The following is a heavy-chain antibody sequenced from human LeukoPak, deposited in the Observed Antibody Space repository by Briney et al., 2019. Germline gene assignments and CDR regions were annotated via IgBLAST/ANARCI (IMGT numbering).Heavy chain of an antibody. V-gene: IGHV1-2*02. J-gene: IGHJ4*02. Sequence: GASVKVSCKASGYTFTGYYMHWVRQAPGQGLERMGWINPNSGGTDYAQKFQGRVTMTRDTSISTAYMELSRLRSDDTAVYYCARGDDNGDYEAIDWGQGTLVTVSS. CDR3: ARGDDNGDYEAID. CDR2: INPNSGGT. D-gene: IGHD4-17*01. CDR1: GYTFTGYY.